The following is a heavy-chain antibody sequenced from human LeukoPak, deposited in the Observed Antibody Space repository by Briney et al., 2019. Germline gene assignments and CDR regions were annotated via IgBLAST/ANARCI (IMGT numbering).Heavy chain of an antibody. Sequence: GGSLRLSCAASGFTFYDYAMHWVRQAPGKGLEWVSSITSSSSYIYYADSVKGRFTISRDNAKNSLYLQMNSLRAEDTAVYYCARDPYSGSYSAYYYYYMDVWGKGTTVTVSS. D-gene: IGHD1-26*01. V-gene: IGHV3-21*01. CDR2: ITSSSSYI. J-gene: IGHJ6*03. CDR3: ARDPYSGSYSAYYYYYMDV. CDR1: GFTFYDYA.